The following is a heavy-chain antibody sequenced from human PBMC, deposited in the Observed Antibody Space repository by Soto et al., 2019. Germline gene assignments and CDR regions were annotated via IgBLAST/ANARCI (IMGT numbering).Heavy chain of an antibody. CDR2: IYHSGST. D-gene: IGHD5-18*01. CDR3: ARFRSMGSAMGYYYYYGMDV. V-gene: IGHV4-4*02. Sequence: QVQLQESGPGLVKPSGTLSLTCAVSGGSISSSNWWSWVRQPPGKGLEWIGEIYHSGSTNYNPSLKSRVTISVDKSKNQFSLKLSSVTAADTAVYYCARFRSMGSAMGYYYYYGMDVWGQGTTVTVSS. J-gene: IGHJ6*02. CDR1: GGSISSSNW.